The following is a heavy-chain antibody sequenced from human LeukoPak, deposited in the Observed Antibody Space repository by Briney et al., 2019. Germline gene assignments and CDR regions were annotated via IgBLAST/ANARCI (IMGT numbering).Heavy chain of an antibody. Sequence: GGSLRLSCAASGFTFSSYAMHWVRQAPGKGLEYVSAISSNGGSTYYANSVKGRFTISRDNAKNSLYLQMNSLRAEDTALYYCAKDIGSGEQQLVAFDYWGQGTLVTVSS. CDR2: ISSNGGST. CDR3: AKDIGSGEQQLVAFDY. J-gene: IGHJ4*02. D-gene: IGHD6-13*01. V-gene: IGHV3-64*01. CDR1: GFTFSSYA.